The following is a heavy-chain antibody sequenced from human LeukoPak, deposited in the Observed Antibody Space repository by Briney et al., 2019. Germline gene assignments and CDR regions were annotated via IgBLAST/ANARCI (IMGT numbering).Heavy chain of an antibody. CDR2: INPYSGDT. D-gene: IGHD2/OR15-2a*01. CDR3: ATAKGADYLIIDH. J-gene: IGHJ4*02. Sequence: ASVTVSCRVSGYTLTELSMHWVRQAPGQGLEWMGWINPYSGDTNYALKFQGRVTFTRDASITTAHMDLSRLTSDDTAMYYCATAKGADYLIIDHWGQGTLVTVSS. CDR1: GYTLTELS. V-gene: IGHV1-2*02.